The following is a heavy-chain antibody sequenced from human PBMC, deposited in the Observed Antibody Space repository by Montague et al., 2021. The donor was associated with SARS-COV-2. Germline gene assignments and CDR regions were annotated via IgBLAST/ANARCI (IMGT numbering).Heavy chain of an antibody. D-gene: IGHD3-3*01. Sequence: SETLSLTCNVSGASISRSDYYWAWIRQPPGKGLELIGSIHYIGNTYYNPSLESRVTISVDTSENQFSLKLRSVTAADTAVYYCAGTYYDFWSGFIHYYYMDVWGQGTTVTVSS. J-gene: IGHJ6*03. CDR3: AGTYYDFWSGFIHYYYMDV. CDR1: GASISRSDYY. V-gene: IGHV4-39*07. CDR2: IHYIGNT.